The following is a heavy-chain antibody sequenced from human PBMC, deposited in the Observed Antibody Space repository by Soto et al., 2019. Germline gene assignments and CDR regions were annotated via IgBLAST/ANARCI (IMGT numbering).Heavy chain of an antibody. CDR2: ISWNSGSI. Sequence: SLRLSCAASGFTFDDYAMHWVRQAPVKGLEWVSGISWNSGSIGYADSVKGRSTISRDNAKNSLYLQMNSLRAEDTALFYCAKGEFVVGVGGGAFDIWGQGTMVTVSS. D-gene: IGHD2-15*01. CDR3: AKGEFVVGVGGGAFDI. J-gene: IGHJ3*02. CDR1: GFTFDDYA. V-gene: IGHV3-9*01.